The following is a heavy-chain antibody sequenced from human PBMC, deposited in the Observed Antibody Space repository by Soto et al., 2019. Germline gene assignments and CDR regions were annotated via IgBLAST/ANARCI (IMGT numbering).Heavy chain of an antibody. V-gene: IGHV3-23*01. CDR3: AKIVGATQSGF. J-gene: IGHJ4*02. CDR2: VSGSGDST. CDR1: GFTFSSYA. D-gene: IGHD1-26*01. Sequence: EVQLLESGGGLVQPGGSLRLSCAASGFTFSSYAMSWVRQAPGQGLEWVSAVSGSGDSTNYADSVKGRFTISRDNSKNTLYLQMNSPRAEDTAVYYCAKIVGATQSGFWGQGTLVTVSS.